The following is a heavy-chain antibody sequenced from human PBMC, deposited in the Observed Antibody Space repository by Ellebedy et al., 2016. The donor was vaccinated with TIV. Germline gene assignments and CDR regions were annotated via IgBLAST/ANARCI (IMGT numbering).Heavy chain of an antibody. J-gene: IGHJ4*02. D-gene: IGHD3-22*01. CDR1: GGSFSGYY. Sequence: SETLSLXXAVYGGSFSGYYWSWIRQPPGKGLEWIGEINHSGSTNYNPSLKSRVTISVDTSKNQFSLKLSSVTAADTAVYYCARGITMIVVVTRDPLGYWGQGTLVTVSS. V-gene: IGHV4-34*01. CDR2: INHSGST. CDR3: ARGITMIVVVTRDPLGY.